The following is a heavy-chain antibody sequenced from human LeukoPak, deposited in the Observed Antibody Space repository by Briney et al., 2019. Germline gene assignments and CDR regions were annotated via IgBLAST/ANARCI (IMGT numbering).Heavy chain of an antibody. CDR1: GFTFSSYG. CDR2: IWYDGSNK. D-gene: IGHD3-3*01. CDR3: ARDLGFWSTYFDY. V-gene: IGHV3-33*01. J-gene: IGHJ4*02. Sequence: PGGSLRLSCAASGFTFSSYGMHWVRQAPGKGLEWVVVIWYDGSNKYYADSVKGRFTISRDNSKNTLYLQMNSLRAEDTAVYYCARDLGFWSTYFDYWGQGTLVTVSS.